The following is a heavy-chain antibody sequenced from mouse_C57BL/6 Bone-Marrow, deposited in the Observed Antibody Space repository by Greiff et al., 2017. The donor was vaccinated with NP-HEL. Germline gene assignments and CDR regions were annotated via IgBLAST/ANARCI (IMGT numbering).Heavy chain of an antibody. CDR2: IDPETGGT. V-gene: IGHV1-15*01. CDR1: GYTFTDYE. D-gene: IGHD4-1*02. CDR3: TRRSNWDGRDAMDY. Sequence: QVQLQQSGAELVRPGASVTLSCKASGYTFTDYEMHWVKQTPVHGLEWIGAIDPETGGTAYNQKFKGKAILTADKSSSTAYMELRSLTSEDSAVYYCTRRSNWDGRDAMDYWGQGTSVTVSS. J-gene: IGHJ4*01.